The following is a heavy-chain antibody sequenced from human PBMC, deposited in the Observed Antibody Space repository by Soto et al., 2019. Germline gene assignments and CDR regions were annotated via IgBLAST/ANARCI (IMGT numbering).Heavy chain of an antibody. CDR3: ARAPTTVVTPNNWFDP. Sequence: ASVKVSCKASGDTFTSYAMHWVRQAPGQRLEWMGWINAGNGNTKYSQKFQGRVTITRDTSASTAYMELSSLRSEDTAVYYCARAPTTVVTPNNWFDPWGQGTLVTVSS. CDR1: GDTFTSYA. J-gene: IGHJ5*02. V-gene: IGHV1-3*01. CDR2: INAGNGNT. D-gene: IGHD4-17*01.